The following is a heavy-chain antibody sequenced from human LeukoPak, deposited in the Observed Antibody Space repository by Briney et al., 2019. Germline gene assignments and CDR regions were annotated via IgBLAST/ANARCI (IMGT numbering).Heavy chain of an antibody. CDR1: GFTFSSYA. CDR2: ISGTGAGT. J-gene: IGHJ4*02. CDR3: AKDAREGVYDSSGYYIDY. Sequence: PGGSLRLSCAASGFTFSSYAMSWVRQAPGEGLEWVSAISGTGAGTYYADSAKGRFTISRDNSKNTVYLQMNSLRAKDTAVYYCAKDAREGVYDSSGYYIDYWGQGTLVTVSS. D-gene: IGHD3-22*01. V-gene: IGHV3-23*01.